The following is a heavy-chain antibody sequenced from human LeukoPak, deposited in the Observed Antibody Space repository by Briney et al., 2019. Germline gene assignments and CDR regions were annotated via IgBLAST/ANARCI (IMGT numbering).Heavy chain of an antibody. D-gene: IGHD7-27*01. CDR3: ARDRLGAGSFDI. CDR2: IHSSSSSI. Sequence: PGGSLRLSCAASGFTFSDYRMNWVRQAPGKGLEWISYIHSSSSSIYYADSVKGRFTISRDNAKNSLYLQMNSLRDEDTAVYYCARDRLGAGSFDIWGQGTMVTVSS. CDR1: GFTFSDYR. J-gene: IGHJ3*02. V-gene: IGHV3-48*02.